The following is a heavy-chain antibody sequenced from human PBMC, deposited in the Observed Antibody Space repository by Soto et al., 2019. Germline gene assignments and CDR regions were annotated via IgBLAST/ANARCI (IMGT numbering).Heavy chain of an antibody. CDR2: IGTGGINI. Sequence: PGGSLRLSCAASGFTFSSYEFNWVRQAPGKGLEWISYIGTGGINIYYADSVRGRFTVSRDDAKNSLYLQMNSLRAEDTATYYCAREELNCGGACFDFWGQADLVTVSS. V-gene: IGHV3-48*03. D-gene: IGHD2-21*02. J-gene: IGHJ4*02. CDR3: AREELNCGGACFDF. CDR1: GFTFSSYE.